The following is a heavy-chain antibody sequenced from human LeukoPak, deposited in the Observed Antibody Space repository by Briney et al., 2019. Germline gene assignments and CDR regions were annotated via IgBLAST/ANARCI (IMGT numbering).Heavy chain of an antibody. V-gene: IGHV4-39*07. D-gene: IGHD3/OR15-3a*01. Sequence: PSETPSLTCTVSGGSISATGYFWGWIHQPPGKGLEWIGSIYYSGITHYNPSLKSRVTISVDTSKNQFSLKLSSVTAADTAVYYCARVDLQNAFDIWGQGTVVTVSS. J-gene: IGHJ3*02. CDR2: IYYSGIT. CDR3: ARVDLQNAFDI. CDR1: GGSISATGYF.